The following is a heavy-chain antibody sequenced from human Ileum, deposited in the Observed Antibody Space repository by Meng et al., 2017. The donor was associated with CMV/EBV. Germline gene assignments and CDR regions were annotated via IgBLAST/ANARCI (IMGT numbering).Heavy chain of an antibody. D-gene: IGHD3-3*01. CDR1: LLTGGVG. CDR2: IYWNDDT. Sequence: LLTGGVGVGWIRHPPRKALEWLALIYWNDDTRYSPSLQSRLTLTKDTSKNQVVLTMTNMDPVDTATYYCARDLIDFWSGYPSQNFDYWGQGTLVTVSS. CDR3: ARDLIDFWSGYPSQNFDY. J-gene: IGHJ4*02. V-gene: IGHV2-5*01.